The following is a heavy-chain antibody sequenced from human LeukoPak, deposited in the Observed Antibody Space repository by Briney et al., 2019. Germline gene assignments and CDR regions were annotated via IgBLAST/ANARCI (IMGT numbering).Heavy chain of an antibody. CDR3: ARHYLDYYGSGSYAGGVSY. CDR2: ISYSGST. V-gene: IGHV4-59*01. J-gene: IGHJ4*02. CDR1: GGSISSYY. Sequence: SETLSLTCTVSGGSISSYYWSWIRQPPGKGLEWIGYISYSGSTNYNPSLKSRVTISVDTSKNQFSLKLSSVTAADTAVYYCARHYLDYYGSGSYAGGVSYWGQGTLVTVSS. D-gene: IGHD3-10*01.